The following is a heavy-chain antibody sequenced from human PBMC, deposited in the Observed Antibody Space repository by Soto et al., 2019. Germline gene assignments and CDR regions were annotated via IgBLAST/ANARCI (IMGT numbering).Heavy chain of an antibody. D-gene: IGHD3-10*01. V-gene: IGHV3-74*01. CDR2: VKSDGSGT. CDR3: ARSDYSGSGKYYQGGAFDL. CDR1: GLTFINYR. J-gene: IGHJ3*01. Sequence: EVQLVESGGGLVRPGGSLRLSCAASGLTFINYRMNWVRQAPGKGLVWVSRVKSDGSGTEYADSVKGRFTISRDNAKNTLYLQMNSLRAEDTDVYYCARSDYSGSGKYYQGGAFDLCGQGTMVTVSS.